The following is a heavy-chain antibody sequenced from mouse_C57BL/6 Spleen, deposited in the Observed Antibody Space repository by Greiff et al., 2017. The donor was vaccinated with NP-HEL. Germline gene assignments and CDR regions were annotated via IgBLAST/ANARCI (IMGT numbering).Heavy chain of an antibody. V-gene: IGHV1-82*01. CDR1: GYAFSSSW. CDR2: IYPGDGDT. Sequence: VVEPGASVKISCKASGYAFSSSWMNWVKQRPGKGLEWIGRIYPGDGDTNYNGKFKGKATLTADKSSSTAYMQLSSLTSEDSAVYFCARSTTVPPWFAYWGQGTLVTVSA. CDR3: ARSTTVPPWFAY. J-gene: IGHJ3*01. D-gene: IGHD1-1*01.